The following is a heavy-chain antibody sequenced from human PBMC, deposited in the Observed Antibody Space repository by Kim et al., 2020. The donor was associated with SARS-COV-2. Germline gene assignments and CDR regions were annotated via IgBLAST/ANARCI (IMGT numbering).Heavy chain of an antibody. CDR3: ALIAAAALDY. V-gene: IGHV1-8*01. D-gene: IGHD6-13*01. CDR2: NT. J-gene: IGHJ4*02. Sequence: NTGYAQKITGRITMPRNTAIRTAYMELSSLRSEDTAVYYCALIAAAALDYWGQGTLVTVSS.